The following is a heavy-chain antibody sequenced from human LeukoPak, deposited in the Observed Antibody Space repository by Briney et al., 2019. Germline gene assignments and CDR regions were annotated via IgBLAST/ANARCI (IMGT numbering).Heavy chain of an antibody. CDR2: ISSSSSYI. D-gene: IGHD1-26*01. CDR1: GFTFSSYS. J-gene: IGHJ4*02. V-gene: IGHV3-21*01. CDR3: ARGIVGATGPDY. Sequence: GGSLRLSCAASGFTFSSYSMNWVRQAPGKGLEWVSSISSSSSYIYYADSVKGRFTISRDNAKNSLYLQMNSLRAEDTAVYYCARGIVGATGPDYWGQGTLVTVSS.